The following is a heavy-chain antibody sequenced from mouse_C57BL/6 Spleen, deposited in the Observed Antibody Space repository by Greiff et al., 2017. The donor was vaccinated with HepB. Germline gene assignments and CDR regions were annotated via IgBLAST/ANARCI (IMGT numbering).Heavy chain of an antibody. D-gene: IGHD2-3*01. J-gene: IGHJ3*01. Sequence: VQLKESGPGVVKPSQSLSLTCSVTGYSITSGYYWNWIRQFPGNKLEWMGYISYDGSNNYNPSLKNRISITRDTSKNQFFLKLNSVTTEDTATYYCARDNDGYYFSWFAYWGQGTLVTVSA. CDR3: ARDNDGYYFSWFAY. CDR2: ISYDGSN. CDR1: GYSITSGYY. V-gene: IGHV3-6*01.